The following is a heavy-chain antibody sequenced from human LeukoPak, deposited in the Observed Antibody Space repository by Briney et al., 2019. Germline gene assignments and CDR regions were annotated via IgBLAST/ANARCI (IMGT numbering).Heavy chain of an antibody. D-gene: IGHD3-3*01. CDR1: GFTFSIYA. CDR3: AKANGYYTFYFYAMDV. Sequence: GGSLRLSCAASGFTFSIYAMSWVRQAPGKGLEWVSAINGSGGSTYYADSVKGRFTFSRDNSKNTLYLQMNSLRAEDTAVYYCAKANGYYTFYFYAMDVWGQGTTVTVSS. CDR2: INGSGGST. V-gene: IGHV3-23*01. J-gene: IGHJ6*02.